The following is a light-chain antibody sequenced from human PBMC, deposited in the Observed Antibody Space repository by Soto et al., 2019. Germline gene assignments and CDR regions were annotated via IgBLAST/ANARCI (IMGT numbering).Light chain of an antibody. J-gene: IGLJ2*01. Sequence: QPVLTQPPSVSGATGQRVTISCTGGSSNIGAGYDVHWYQQLPGTAPKLLIYGNSNRPSGVPDRFSGSKSGTSASLAITGLQAEDEVDYYCQSYDSSLSGVVFGGGTKLTVL. CDR1: SSNIGAGYD. V-gene: IGLV1-40*01. CDR2: GNS. CDR3: QSYDSSLSGVV.